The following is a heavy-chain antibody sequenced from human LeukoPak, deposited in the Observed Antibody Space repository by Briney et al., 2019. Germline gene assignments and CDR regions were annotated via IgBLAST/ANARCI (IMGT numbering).Heavy chain of an antibody. Sequence: GGSLRLSCAASGFTFSSYWMHWVRQAPGKGLVWVSRITSDGSSTSYADSVKGRFTISRDNAKNTLYLRMNSLRAEGTAVYYCVGGYSYFDYWGQGTLVTVSS. CDR2: ITSDGSST. V-gene: IGHV3-74*01. CDR1: GFTFSSYW. D-gene: IGHD5-18*01. J-gene: IGHJ4*02. CDR3: VGGYSYFDY.